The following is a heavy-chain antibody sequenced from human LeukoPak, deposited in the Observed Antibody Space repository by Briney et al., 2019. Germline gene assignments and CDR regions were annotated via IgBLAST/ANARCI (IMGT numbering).Heavy chain of an antibody. Sequence: SETLSLTCTVSGGSISSSSYYWGWIRQPPGKGLEWIGSIYYSGSTYYNPSLKSRVTISVDTSKNQFSLKLSSVTAADTAVHYCARVYDSGDYYYGMDVWGQGTTVTVSS. CDR2: IYYSGST. CDR1: GGSISSSSYY. D-gene: IGHD2-21*02. V-gene: IGHV4-39*07. J-gene: IGHJ6*02. CDR3: ARVYDSGDYYYGMDV.